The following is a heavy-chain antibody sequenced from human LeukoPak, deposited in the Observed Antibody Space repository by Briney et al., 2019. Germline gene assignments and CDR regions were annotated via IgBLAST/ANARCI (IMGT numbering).Heavy chain of an antibody. Sequence: PSETLSLTCTVSGGSISSYYWSWIRQPPGKGLEWIGYIYYSRSTNQIPSLKSRATIPVDTSNNQFALKLSSVTAADTAVYYFARKATGSGSYYFDYWGQGTLVTVSS. CDR3: ARKATGSGSYYFDY. CDR1: GGSISSYY. D-gene: IGHD3-10*01. J-gene: IGHJ4*02. V-gene: IGHV4-59*01. CDR2: IYYSRST.